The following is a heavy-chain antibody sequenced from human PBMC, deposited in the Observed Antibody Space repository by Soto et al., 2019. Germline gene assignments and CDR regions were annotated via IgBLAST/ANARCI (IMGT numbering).Heavy chain of an antibody. CDR3: AGGSGWISDS. D-gene: IGHD6-19*01. V-gene: IGHV3-7*05. Sequence: EVQLVESGGGLVQPGGSLRLSCVASGFTFSPYWMSWVRQAPGKGLEWVAIIQDDGGDEHYLEAVRGRFTISIDNAKKSLYLAMDSLRVEDTAVYYCAGGSGWISDSWGQGTLVTVSS. J-gene: IGHJ4*02. CDR1: GFTFSPYW. CDR2: IQDDGGDE.